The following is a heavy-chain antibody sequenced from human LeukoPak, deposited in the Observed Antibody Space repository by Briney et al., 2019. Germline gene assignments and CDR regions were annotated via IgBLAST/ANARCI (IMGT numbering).Heavy chain of an antibody. CDR3: ARDCSTVTTPYFDY. Sequence: AASVKVSCKASGYTFTGYYMHWVRQAPGQGLEWMGWINPNSGGTKYAQKFQGWVTMTRDTSISTAYMEVSRLRSDDTAVYYCARDCSTVTTPYFDYWGQGTPVTVPS. V-gene: IGHV1-2*04. J-gene: IGHJ4*02. D-gene: IGHD4-17*01. CDR1: GYTFTGYY. CDR2: INPNSGGT.